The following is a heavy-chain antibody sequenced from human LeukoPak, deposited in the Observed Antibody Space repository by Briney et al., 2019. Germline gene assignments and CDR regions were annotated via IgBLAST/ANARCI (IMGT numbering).Heavy chain of an antibody. D-gene: IGHD1-7*01. CDR3: ARCLGTTNAFDI. J-gene: IGHJ3*02. Sequence: GGSLRLSCAASGFTFSSYSMNWVRQAPGKGLEWVSSISSSSSYIYYADSVKGRFTISRDNAKNSLYLQMNSLRAEDTAVYYCARCLGTTNAFDIWGQGTMVTVSS. CDR1: GFTFSSYS. V-gene: IGHV3-21*01. CDR2: ISSSSSYI.